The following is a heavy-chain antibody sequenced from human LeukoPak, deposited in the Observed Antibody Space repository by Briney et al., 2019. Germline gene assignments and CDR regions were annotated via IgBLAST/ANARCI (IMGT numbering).Heavy chain of an antibody. Sequence: GGSLRLSCAASGFAFSGSAMHWVRQASGKGLEWVGRIRSRTNTYATAYAASVKGRFTISRDDSKNTAYLQMNSLKTEDTAAYYCTRGSQSDYYYGMDVWGQGTTVTVSS. V-gene: IGHV3-73*01. CDR1: GFAFSGSA. CDR2: IRSRTNTYAT. J-gene: IGHJ6*02. CDR3: TRGSQSDYYYGMDV.